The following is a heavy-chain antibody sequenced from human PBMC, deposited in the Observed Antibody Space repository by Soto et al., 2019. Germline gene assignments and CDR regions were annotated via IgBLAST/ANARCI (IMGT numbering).Heavy chain of an antibody. CDR1: GAPLGAYY. J-gene: IGHJ4*02. CDR2: INHSGST. Sequence: QVQLQQWGAGLLKPSETLSLTCAASGAPLGAYYWTWIRQPTGKGLEWIGEINHSGSTNYNPSLDSRVTVSIYTSKKQTSLSLNSVAAEYGAVEGCARVTKLRCFNWGQGTLVTVSS. CDR3: ARVTKLRCFN. V-gene: IGHV4-34*01. D-gene: IGHD3-3*01.